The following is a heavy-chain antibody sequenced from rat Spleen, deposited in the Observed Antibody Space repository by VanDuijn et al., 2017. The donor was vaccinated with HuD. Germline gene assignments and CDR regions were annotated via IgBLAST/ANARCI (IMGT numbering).Heavy chain of an antibody. CDR1: GLSLTSNS. CDR3: AREGNSGYYFDY. V-gene: IGHV2-47*01. CDR2: IWTGGST. D-gene: IGHD4-4*01. Sequence: QVQLKESGPGLVQPSQTLSLTCTVSGLSLTSNSVSWIRQPPGKGLEWMGVIWTGGSTAYNSLLKSRLSISRDTSKSQVFLKMNSLQTEDTATYYCAREGNSGYYFDYWGQGVMVTVSS. J-gene: IGHJ2*01.